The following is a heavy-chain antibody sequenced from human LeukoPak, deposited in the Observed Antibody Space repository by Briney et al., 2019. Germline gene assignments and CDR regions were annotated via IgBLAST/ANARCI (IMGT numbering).Heavy chain of an antibody. J-gene: IGHJ3*02. V-gene: IGHV3-74*01. CDR2: IKSDGSFT. Sequence: GGSLRLSCVASGFTFSSHWMHCVRQAPGKGLVWVSHIKSDGSFTNYADSVKGRFTISRDNAKNTLYLQMNSLRPEDTAVSYCARGTGAFDIWGQGTKVTVSS. CDR3: ARGTGAFDI. D-gene: IGHD1-1*01. CDR1: GFTFSSHW.